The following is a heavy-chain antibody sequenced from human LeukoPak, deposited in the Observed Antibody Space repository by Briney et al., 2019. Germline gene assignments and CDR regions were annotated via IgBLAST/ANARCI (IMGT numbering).Heavy chain of an antibody. Sequence: SETLPLTCAVYGGSFSDYFWSWIRQPPGKGLEWIGEISHSGSTTYNPSLRSRVTISGDTSKKQFSLKLSSVTAADTAVYYCVTYYYGSSAPKRNYWGQGILVTVSS. CDR1: GGSFSDYF. J-gene: IGHJ4*02. D-gene: IGHD3-22*01. CDR3: VTYYYGSSAPKRNY. CDR2: ISHSGST. V-gene: IGHV4-34*01.